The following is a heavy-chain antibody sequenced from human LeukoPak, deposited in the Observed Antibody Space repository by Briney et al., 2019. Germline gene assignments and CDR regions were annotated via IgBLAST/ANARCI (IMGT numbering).Heavy chain of an antibody. CDR1: GFTFSFYW. CDR2: IKKDGSEE. J-gene: IGHJ4*02. D-gene: IGHD3-10*01. Sequence: GGSLRLSCEASGFTFSFYWMSWVRQAAGQGLEWVANIKKDGSEEYYAGSVKGRFTISRDNAKNSLYLQMNSLRAEDTAIYYCARFYDTGWFGHFDYWGQGILVPVSS. V-gene: IGHV3-7*01. CDR3: ARFYDTGWFGHFDY.